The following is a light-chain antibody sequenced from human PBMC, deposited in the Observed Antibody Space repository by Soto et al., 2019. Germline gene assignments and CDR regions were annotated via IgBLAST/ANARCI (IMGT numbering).Light chain of an antibody. Sequence: QSALTQPASVSGSPGQSITISCTGTSSDVGGYNYVSWYQQPPGKAPKLMIYEVSYRPSGVSNRFSGSKSGNTASLTISGLQAEDEANYYCSSYTSSSIPVVFGGGTKLTVL. J-gene: IGLJ2*01. CDR1: SSDVGGYNY. CDR3: SSYTSSSIPVV. CDR2: EVS. V-gene: IGLV2-14*01.